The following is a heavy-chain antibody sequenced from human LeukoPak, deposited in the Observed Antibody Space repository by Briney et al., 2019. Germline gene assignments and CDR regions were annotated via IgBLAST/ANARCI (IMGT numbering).Heavy chain of an antibody. V-gene: IGHV3-30*01. CDR2: ISYDGSNK. J-gene: IGHJ4*02. CDR3: ARDLPYCSSTSCYSGIDY. Sequence: GGSLRLSCAASGFTFGSYAMHWVRQAPGKGLEWVAVISYDGSNKYYADSVKGRFTISRDNSKNTLYLQMNSLRAEDTAVYYCARDLPYCSSTSCYSGIDYWGQGTLVTVSS. D-gene: IGHD2-2*01. CDR1: GFTFGSYA.